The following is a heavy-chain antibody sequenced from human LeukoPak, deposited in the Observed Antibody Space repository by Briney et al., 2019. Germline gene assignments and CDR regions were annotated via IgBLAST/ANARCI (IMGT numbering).Heavy chain of an antibody. J-gene: IGHJ6*02. D-gene: IGHD2-2*01. CDR1: GYSLTPYG. Sequence: ASVKVSCKASGYSLTPYGIRWVRQAPGKGLEWRGWIRHFNGNTNYVQKFQGRVTINTETSTRTTYMELRSLRSDDTAVYYCARDLDIVVIRAALRHYGMDVWGQGTTVTVSS. V-gene: IGHV1-18*01. CDR3: ARDLDIVVIRAALRHYGMDV. CDR2: IRHFNGNT.